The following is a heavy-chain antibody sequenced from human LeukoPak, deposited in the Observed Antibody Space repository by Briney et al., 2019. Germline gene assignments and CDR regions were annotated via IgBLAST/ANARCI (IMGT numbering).Heavy chain of an antibody. CDR1: GFTFSSYE. Sequence: PGGSLRLSCAASGFTFSSYEMNWVRQAPGKGLEWVSSISSSSYIYYADSVKGRFTISRDNAKNSLYLQMNSLRAEDTAVYYCARWADDYGDPLWYFDLWGRGTLVTVSS. CDR2: ISSSSYI. D-gene: IGHD4-17*01. CDR3: ARWADDYGDPLWYFDL. J-gene: IGHJ2*01. V-gene: IGHV3-21*01.